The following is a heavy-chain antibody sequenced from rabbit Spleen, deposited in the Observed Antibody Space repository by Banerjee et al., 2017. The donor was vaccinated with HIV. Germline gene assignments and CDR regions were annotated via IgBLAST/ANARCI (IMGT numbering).Heavy chain of an antibody. CDR1: GFDFSSSDY. CDR2: IVDSSNAFT. CDR3: ARDTASSFSSYGMDL. D-gene: IGHD6-1*01. V-gene: IGHV1S40*01. J-gene: IGHJ6*01. Sequence: QSLEESGGGLVQPEGSLTLTCKASGFDFSSSDYMCWVRQAPGKGLEWISCIVDSSNAFTYSATWAKGRFTCSKTSSTTVTLQMTSLTVADTATYFCARDTASSFSSYGMDLWGQGTLVTVS.